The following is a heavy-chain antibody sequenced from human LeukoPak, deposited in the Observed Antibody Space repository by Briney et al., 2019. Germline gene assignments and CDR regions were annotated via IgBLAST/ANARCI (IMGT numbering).Heavy chain of an antibody. CDR3: ARACSSTSCRYY. V-gene: IGHV4-34*01. CDR2: INHSGST. D-gene: IGHD2-2*01. Sequence: PSETLSLTCAVYGGSFSGYYWSWIRQPPGKGLEWIGEINHSGSTNYNPSLKSRVTISVDTSKNQFSLKLSSVTAADTAVYYCARACSSTSCRYYWGQGTLVTVSS. J-gene: IGHJ4*02. CDR1: GGSFSGYY.